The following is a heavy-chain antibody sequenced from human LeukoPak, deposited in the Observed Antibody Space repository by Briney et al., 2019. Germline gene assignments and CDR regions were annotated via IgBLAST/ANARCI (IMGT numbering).Heavy chain of an antibody. CDR3: AKSNMDV. J-gene: IGHJ6*02. Sequence: PGGSLRLSCAASGFTFSTFWMTWVRQAPGKGLEWVANINQDGSETYYVESVKGRFSISRDNTKNSLYLQMNSLRAEDTAVYYCAKSNMDVWGQGTTVTVSS. CDR1: GFTFSTFW. V-gene: IGHV3-7*01. CDR2: INQDGSET.